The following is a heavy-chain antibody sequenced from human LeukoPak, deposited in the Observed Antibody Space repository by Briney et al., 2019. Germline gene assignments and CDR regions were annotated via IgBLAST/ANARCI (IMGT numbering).Heavy chain of an antibody. CDR1: GFTFNNYA. J-gene: IGHJ4*02. CDR2: ISDNGGST. V-gene: IGHV3-23*01. Sequence: GRSLRLSCAASGFTFNNYAMTWVRQAPGKGLEWVSAISDNGGSTYYAGSVKGRFTISRDNSKSTLYLQMNSLRAEDTAVYYCAKDRTARQWLVLYYFDYWGQGTLVTVSS. CDR3: AKDRTARQWLVLYYFDY. D-gene: IGHD6-19*01.